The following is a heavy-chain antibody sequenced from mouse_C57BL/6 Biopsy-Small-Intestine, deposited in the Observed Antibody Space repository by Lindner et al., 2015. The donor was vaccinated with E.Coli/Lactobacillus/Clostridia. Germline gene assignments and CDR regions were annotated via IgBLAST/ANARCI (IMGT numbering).Heavy chain of an antibody. J-gene: IGHJ2*01. V-gene: IGHV5-6*01. CDR3: AREIPYYFDY. Sequence: VQLQESGGDLVKPGGSLKLSCAASGFTFSSYGMSWVRQTPDKRLEWVATISSGGSYTYYPDSVKGRFTISRDNAKNTLYLQMSSLKSEDTAMYYCAREIPYYFDYWGQGTTLTVSS. CDR1: GFTFSSYG. CDR2: ISSGGSYT.